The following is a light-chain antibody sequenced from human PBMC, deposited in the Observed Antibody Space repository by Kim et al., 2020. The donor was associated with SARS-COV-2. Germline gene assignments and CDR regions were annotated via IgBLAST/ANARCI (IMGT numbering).Light chain of an antibody. V-gene: IGLV3-21*04. CDR2: HDS. J-gene: IGLJ3*02. CDR1: NIGSKG. Sequence: APGKTARITCGGNNIGSKGVHWYQQRPGQAPVVVIYHDSDRPSGIPERFSGSNSGNTATLTISRAEAGDEADYYCQVWDTTSDHWVFGGGTKLSVL. CDR3: QVWDTTSDHWV.